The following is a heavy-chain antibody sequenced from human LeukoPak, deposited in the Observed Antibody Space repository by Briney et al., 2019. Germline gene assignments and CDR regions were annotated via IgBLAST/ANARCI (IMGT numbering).Heavy chain of an antibody. J-gene: IGHJ4*02. D-gene: IGHD5-24*01. CDR1: GGSFSGYY. CDR2: INHSGST. V-gene: IGHV4-34*01. Sequence: SETLSLTCAVYGGSFSGYYWSWIRQPPGKGLEWIGEINHSGSTNYNPSLKSRVTISVDTSKNQFSLKLSSVTAADTAVYYCARGSDWDGHNMWGQGTLVTASS. CDR3: ARGSDWDGHNM.